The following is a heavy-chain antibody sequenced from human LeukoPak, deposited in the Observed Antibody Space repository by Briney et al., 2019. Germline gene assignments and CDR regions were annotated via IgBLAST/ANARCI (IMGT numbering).Heavy chain of an antibody. CDR1: GFTFDDYA. V-gene: IGHV3-23*01. Sequence: PGGSLRLSCAASGFTFDDYAMHWVRQAPGKGLEWVSGISWNSGSTYYADSVKGRFTISRDNSKNTLYLQMNSLRAEDTAVYYCAKDSLSTVTVTPSYWGQGTLVTVSS. CDR2: ISWNSGST. D-gene: IGHD4-17*01. J-gene: IGHJ4*02. CDR3: AKDSLSTVTVTPSY.